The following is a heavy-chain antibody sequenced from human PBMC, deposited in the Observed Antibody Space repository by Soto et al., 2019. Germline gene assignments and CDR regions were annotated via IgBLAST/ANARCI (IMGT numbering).Heavy chain of an antibody. CDR2: IIPIFGAA. CDR3: ARGTDYYDSSGYYYHY. Sequence: SVKVSCKASGGTFSSYSISWVRQAPGQGLEWMGGIIPIFGAANYAQKFQGRVTITADESTSTAYMELSSLRSEDTAVYYCARGTDYYDSSGYYYHYWGQGTLVTVSS. V-gene: IGHV1-69*13. J-gene: IGHJ4*02. D-gene: IGHD3-22*01. CDR1: GGTFSSYS.